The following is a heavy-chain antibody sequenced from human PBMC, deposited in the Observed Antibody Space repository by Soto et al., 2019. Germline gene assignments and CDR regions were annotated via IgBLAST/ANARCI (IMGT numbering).Heavy chain of an antibody. V-gene: IGHV4-59*08. CDR2: IYYSGST. CDR3: ARHARGDFWSGYYTGDYCCWFDP. D-gene: IGHD3-3*01. CDR1: GGSIGSYY. J-gene: IGHJ5*02. Sequence: SETLSLTCTVSGGSIGSYYWSWIRQPPGKGLEWIGYIYYSGSTNYNPSLKSRVTISVDTSKNQFSLKLSSVTAADTAVYYCARHARGDFWSGYYTGDYCCWFDPWGQGTLVTVSS.